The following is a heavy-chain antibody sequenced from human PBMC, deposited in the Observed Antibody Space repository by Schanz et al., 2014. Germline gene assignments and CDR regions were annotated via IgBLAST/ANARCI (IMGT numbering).Heavy chain of an antibody. CDR1: GFTVSSNH. V-gene: IGHV3-11*05. J-gene: IGHJ4*01. CDR2: ISGTTTYT. CDR3: AREQIMAAAGLVDY. D-gene: IGHD6-13*01. Sequence: QVQLVESGGGLVQPGGSLRLSCAVSGFTVSSNHMSWVRQAPGKGLEWVSYISGTTTYTNYADSVKGRFTISRDNAKNSLYLQMNSLRAEDTAVYYCAREQIMAAAGLVDYWGHGALVTVSS.